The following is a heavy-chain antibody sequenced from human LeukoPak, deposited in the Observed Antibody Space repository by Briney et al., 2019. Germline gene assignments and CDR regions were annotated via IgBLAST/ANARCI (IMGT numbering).Heavy chain of an antibody. CDR3: ARDLAGQADY. Sequence: PGGSLRLSCAASGFTFSSYAMSWVRQAPGKGLEWVAVIWYDGSNKYYADSVKGRFTISRDNSKNTLYLQMNSLRAEDTAVYYCARDLAGQADYWGQGTLVTVSS. J-gene: IGHJ4*02. V-gene: IGHV3-33*08. CDR2: IWYDGSNK. CDR1: GFTFSSYA.